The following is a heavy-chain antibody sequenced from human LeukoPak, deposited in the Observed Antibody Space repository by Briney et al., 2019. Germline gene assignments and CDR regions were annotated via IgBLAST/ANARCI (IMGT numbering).Heavy chain of an antibody. J-gene: IGHJ4*02. CDR2: IYSGGST. CDR1: GFTVSSDY. V-gene: IGHV3-53*01. Sequence: GGSLRLSCVASGFTVSSDYMSWVRQAPGKGLEWVSVIYSGGSTYYAESVKGRFTISRDSFKNTLYLQMSNLRAEDTAVYYCAKSDCGGDCHLLDYWGQGTLVTVSS. D-gene: IGHD2-21*02. CDR3: AKSDCGGDCHLLDY.